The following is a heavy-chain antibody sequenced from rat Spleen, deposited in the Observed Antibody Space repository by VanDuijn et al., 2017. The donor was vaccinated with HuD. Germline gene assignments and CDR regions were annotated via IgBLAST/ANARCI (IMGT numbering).Heavy chain of an antibody. CDR3: TRDTYDFDY. Sequence: QVQLKESGPGLVQPSQTLSLTCTVSGFSLISNSVHWVRQPPGKGLEWMGGLWGDGSTDFNSALKSRLSISRDTSKNQVFLQMDSLQTDDTGTYFCTRDTYDFDYWGQGVMVTVSS. V-gene: IGHV2-1*01. J-gene: IGHJ2*01. CDR2: LWGDGST. CDR1: GFSLISNS. D-gene: IGHD2-1*01.